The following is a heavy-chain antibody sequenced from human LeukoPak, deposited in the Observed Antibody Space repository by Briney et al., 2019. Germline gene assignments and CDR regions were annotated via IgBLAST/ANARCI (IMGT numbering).Heavy chain of an antibody. Sequence: ASVKVSCKASGFTFTSSAMQWVRQARGQRLEWIGWIVVGSGNTNYAQKFQERVTITRDMSTSTAYMELSSLRSEDTAVYYCAVLYGGTKYFDYWGQGTLVTVSS. CDR3: AVLYGGTKYFDY. CDR1: GFTFTSSA. J-gene: IGHJ4*02. D-gene: IGHD2/OR15-2a*01. V-gene: IGHV1-58*02. CDR2: IVVGSGNT.